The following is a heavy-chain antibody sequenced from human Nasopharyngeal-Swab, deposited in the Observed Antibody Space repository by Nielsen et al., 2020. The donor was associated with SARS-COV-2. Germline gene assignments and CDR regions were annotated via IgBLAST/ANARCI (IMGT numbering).Heavy chain of an antibody. CDR3: ARGPSLLRLTDY. D-gene: IGHD5-12*01. V-gene: IGHV3-48*03. J-gene: IGHJ4*02. Sequence: GESLKISCAASGLTFSSSEMNWVRQAPGKGLEWISYISSRGSTQYYADSVKGRFTISRDNAKNSLYLQMNSLRAEDTAVYYCARGPSLLRLTDYWGQGTLVTVSS. CDR1: GLTFSSSE. CDR2: ISSRGSTQ.